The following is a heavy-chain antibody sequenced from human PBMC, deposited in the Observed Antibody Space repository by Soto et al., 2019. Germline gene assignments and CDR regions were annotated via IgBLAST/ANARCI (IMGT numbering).Heavy chain of an antibody. CDR1: GFTFSTYG. CDR2: IWYDGSNK. J-gene: IGHJ4*02. Sequence: QVQLVESGGRVVQPGKSLRLSCAASGFTFSTYGMHWVRQAPGKGLEWVAVIWYDGSNKYHGDSLKGRFTISRDNSKKTLYLQMNTLRAEDTAVYYCGRDGALGDTAVVDSWGQGTLVIVSS. D-gene: IGHD5-18*01. V-gene: IGHV3-33*01. CDR3: GRDGALGDTAVVDS.